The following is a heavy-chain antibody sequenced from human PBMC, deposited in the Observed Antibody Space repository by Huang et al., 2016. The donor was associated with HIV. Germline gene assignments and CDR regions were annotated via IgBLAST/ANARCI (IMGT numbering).Heavy chain of an antibody. CDR2: INHSGST. D-gene: IGHD3-16*01. J-gene: IGHJ3*02. V-gene: IGHV4-34*01. CDR1: GGSFSGYY. Sequence: QVQLQQWGAGLLKPSETLSLTCAVYGGSFSGYYWSWIRQPPGKGLEWIGEINHSGSTNYNPSLKSRVTISVDTSKNQFSLKLSSVTAADTAVYYCANTALGGGTAFDIWGQGTMVTVSS. CDR3: ANTALGGGTAFDI.